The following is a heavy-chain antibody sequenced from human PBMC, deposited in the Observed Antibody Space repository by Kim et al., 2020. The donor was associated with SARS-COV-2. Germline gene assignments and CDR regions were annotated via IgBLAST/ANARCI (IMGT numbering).Heavy chain of an antibody. Sequence: GGSLRLSCAASGFTFSSYAMSWVRQAPGKGLEWVSAISGSGGSTYYADSVKGRFTISRDNSKNTLYLQMNSLRAEDTAVYYCAKEARGGDYGDYETYYYYYYGMDVWGQGTTVTVSS. CDR3: AKEARGGDYGDYETYYYYYYGMDV. CDR1: GFTFSSYA. V-gene: IGHV3-23*01. CDR2: ISGSGGST. D-gene: IGHD4-17*01. J-gene: IGHJ6*02.